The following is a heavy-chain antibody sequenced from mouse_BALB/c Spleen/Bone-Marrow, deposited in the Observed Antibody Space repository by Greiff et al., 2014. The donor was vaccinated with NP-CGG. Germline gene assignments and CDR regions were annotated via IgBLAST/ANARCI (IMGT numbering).Heavy chain of an antibody. V-gene: IGHV2-9*02. J-gene: IGHJ4*01. CDR1: GFSLTNYG. D-gene: IGHD2-1*01. CDR2: IWTGGST. Sequence: VQVVESGPGLVAPSQSLSITCTVSGFSLTNYGVHWVRQPPGKGLEWLGVIWTGGSTNYNSALMSRLSFSKDNSKSQVFLKMNSLQTDDRAMYYCARGYGNYGYAMDYWGQGTSVTVSS. CDR3: ARGYGNYGYAMDY.